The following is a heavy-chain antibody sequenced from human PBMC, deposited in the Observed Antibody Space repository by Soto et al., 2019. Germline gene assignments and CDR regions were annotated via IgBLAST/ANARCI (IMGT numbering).Heavy chain of an antibody. J-gene: IGHJ6*02. CDR1: GGSISSYY. CDR2: IYYSGST. V-gene: IGHV4-59*01. CDR3: ARDRAVVYYYYDMDV. Sequence: SETLSLTCTVSGGSISSYYWSWIRQPPGKGLEWIGYIYYSGSTNYNPSLKSRVTISVDTSKNQFSLKLSSVTAADTAVYYCARDRAVVYYYYDMDVWGQGTTVTVSS. D-gene: IGHD3-10*01.